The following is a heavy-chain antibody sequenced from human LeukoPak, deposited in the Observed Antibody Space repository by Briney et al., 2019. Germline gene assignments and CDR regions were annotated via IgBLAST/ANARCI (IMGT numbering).Heavy chain of an antibody. J-gene: IGHJ4*02. D-gene: IGHD2-15*01. V-gene: IGHV4-34*01. Sequence: SEILSLTCAVYGGSFSGYYWSWIRQPPGKGLEWIGEINHSGSTNYNPSLKSRVTISVDTSKNQFSLKLSSVTAADTAVYYCARLVVVAAPVDYWGQGTLVTVSS. CDR2: INHSGST. CDR1: GGSFSGYY. CDR3: ARLVVVAAPVDY.